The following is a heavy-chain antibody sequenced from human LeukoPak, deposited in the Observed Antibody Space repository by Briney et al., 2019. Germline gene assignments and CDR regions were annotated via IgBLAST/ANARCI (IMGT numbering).Heavy chain of an antibody. CDR1: GFTFSSFW. Sequence: GGSLRLSCAASGFTFSSFWMGWVRQAPGKGLEGVASIKFDESEKHHVDSVEGRFTISRDNAKSSLYLQMNSLRAEDTAVYFCSRVTTNGYFEYWGQGTLVTVSS. D-gene: IGHD1-1*01. J-gene: IGHJ4*02. CDR2: IKFDESEK. V-gene: IGHV3-7*04. CDR3: SRVTTNGYFEY.